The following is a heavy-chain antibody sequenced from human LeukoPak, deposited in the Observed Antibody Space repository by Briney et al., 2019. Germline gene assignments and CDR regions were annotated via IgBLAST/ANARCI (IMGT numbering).Heavy chain of an antibody. D-gene: IGHD5-12*01. CDR3: ARRGYSGYDSIDFDY. Sequence: SQTLSLTCAISGDSVSSNSAAWYWIRQSPSRGLEWLGRTYYRSRWYNDYAVSVKSRITINPDTSKNQFSLQLNSVTPEDTAVYYCARRGYSGYDSIDFDYWGQGTLVTVSS. CDR1: GDSVSSNSAA. V-gene: IGHV6-1*01. J-gene: IGHJ4*02. CDR2: TYYRSRWYN.